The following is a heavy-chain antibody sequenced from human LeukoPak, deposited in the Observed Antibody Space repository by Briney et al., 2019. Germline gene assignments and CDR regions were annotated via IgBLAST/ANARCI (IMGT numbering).Heavy chain of an antibody. V-gene: IGHV1-2*02. J-gene: IGHJ4*02. Sequence: ASVKVSCKASGYTFTGYYMHWVRQAPGQGLEWMGWINPNSGGTDYAQKFQGRVTMTRDTSISTAYMELSRLRSDDTAVYYCARGGGMTTVTDFDYWGQGTLVTVSS. CDR2: INPNSGGT. CDR1: GYTFTGYY. CDR3: ARGGGMTTVTDFDY. D-gene: IGHD4-17*01.